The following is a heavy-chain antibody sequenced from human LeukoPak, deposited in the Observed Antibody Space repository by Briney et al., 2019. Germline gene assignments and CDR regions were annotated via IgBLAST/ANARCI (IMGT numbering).Heavy chain of an antibody. CDR2: ISPSGGIT. V-gene: IGHV3-23*01. J-gene: IGHJ1*01. CDR1: GFTFSSHG. D-gene: IGHD3-16*01. CDR3: AKDDAWGRYKD. Sequence: HPGGTLRLSCAASGFTFSSHGMNWVRQAPGKGLEWVSGISPSGGITYYTDSVKGRFTISRDNSKNTVSLQMNSLRGDDTAVYYCAKDDAWGRYKDWGQGTLVTVSS.